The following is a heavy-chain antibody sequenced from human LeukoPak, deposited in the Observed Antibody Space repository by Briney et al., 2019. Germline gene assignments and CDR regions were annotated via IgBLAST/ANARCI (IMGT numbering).Heavy chain of an antibody. CDR3: ARHLVDGIDY. CDR1: SVSISCYY. Sequence: SETLSLTCTGSSVSISCYYWSWIPQPHGKRLEWIGYIYYSCSTNYNPSLKSPVTISVDTSKNQCSLKLSSVTAADTAVYYCARHLVDGIDYWGQGTLVTVSS. D-gene: IGHD6-19*01. CDR2: IYYSCST. J-gene: IGHJ4*02. V-gene: IGHV4-59*08.